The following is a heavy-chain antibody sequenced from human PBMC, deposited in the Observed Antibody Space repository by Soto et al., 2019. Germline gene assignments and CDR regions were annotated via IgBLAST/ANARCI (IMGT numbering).Heavy chain of an antibody. D-gene: IGHD1-26*01. J-gene: IGHJ6*02. CDR3: ARPGTTKSFGLKSYYYGMYV. CDR2: INPNSGGT. Sequence: ASVKVSCKASGYTFTGYYMHWLRQAPGQGLEWMGWINPNSGGTNYAQKFQGWVTMTRDTSISTAYMELSRLRSDDTAVYYCARPGTTKSFGLKSYYYGMYVWGQGTTVTISS. V-gene: IGHV1-2*04. CDR1: GYTFTGYY.